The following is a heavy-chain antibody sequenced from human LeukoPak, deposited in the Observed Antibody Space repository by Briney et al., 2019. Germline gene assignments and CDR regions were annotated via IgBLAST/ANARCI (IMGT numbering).Heavy chain of an antibody. J-gene: IGHJ4*02. CDR2: ISWNSGSI. CDR3: AKYISPLPTYYFDY. D-gene: IGHD1-26*01. Sequence: PGGSLRLSCAASGFTFDDYAMHWVRQAPGKGLEWVSGISWNSGSIGYADSVKGRFTISRDNAKNSLYLQMNSLRAEDTALYYCAKYISPLPTYYFDYWGQGTLVTVSS. CDR1: GFTFDDYA. V-gene: IGHV3-9*01.